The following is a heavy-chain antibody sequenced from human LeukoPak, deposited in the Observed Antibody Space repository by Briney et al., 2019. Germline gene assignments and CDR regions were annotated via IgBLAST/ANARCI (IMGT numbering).Heavy chain of an antibody. J-gene: IGHJ4*02. D-gene: IGHD3-22*01. V-gene: IGHV4-59*08. Sequence: KPSETLSLTCTVTGGSISSYYWSWIRQPPGKGLEWIGYIYYSGSTNYNPSLKSRVTISVDTSKNQFSLSLSSVTAADTAVYYCARSDRSGHYISGFDHWGQGTLVTVSS. CDR2: IYYSGST. CDR1: GGSISSYY. CDR3: ARSDRSGHYISGFDH.